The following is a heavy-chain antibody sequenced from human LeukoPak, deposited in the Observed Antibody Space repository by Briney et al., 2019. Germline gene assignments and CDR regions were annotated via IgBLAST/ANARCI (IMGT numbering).Heavy chain of an antibody. CDR1: GGSISSYY. CDR2: IYYSEST. D-gene: IGHD4-11*01. V-gene: IGHV4-59*01. J-gene: IGHJ4*02. CDR3: ARTFSYCNRWFDY. Sequence: AETLSLTCTVSGGSISSYYWSWIRQPPGKGLEGIGYIYYSESTNYIPSLKSRVSISIKTSKSQFSLKVSSLSARDTGVYYCARTFSYCNRWFDYWGQGTLVTVSS.